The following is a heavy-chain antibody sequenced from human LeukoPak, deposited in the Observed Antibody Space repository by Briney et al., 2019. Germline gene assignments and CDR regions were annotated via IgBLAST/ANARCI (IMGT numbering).Heavy chain of an antibody. CDR2: FYNGINT. Sequence: PGGSLRLSCAAAGLTVSSNYMTWVRQAPGEGLEWVSVFYNGINTYYADSVKGRFTTSRDNSKNTLYLQMNSLRVEDTAVYFCARVGSGNTYGYADYWGQGTLVTVSS. CDR3: ARVGSGNTYGYADY. CDR1: GLTVSSNY. D-gene: IGHD5-18*01. V-gene: IGHV3-66*01. J-gene: IGHJ4*02.